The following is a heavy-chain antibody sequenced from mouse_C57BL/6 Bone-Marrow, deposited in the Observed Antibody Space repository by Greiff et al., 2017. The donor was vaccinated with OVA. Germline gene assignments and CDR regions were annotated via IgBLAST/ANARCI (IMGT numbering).Heavy chain of an antibody. V-gene: IGHV1-82*01. CDR2: IYPGDGDT. CDR1: GYAFSSSW. D-gene: IGHD1-1*01. CDR3: ARPVYGSSPYCDY. J-gene: IGHJ2*01. Sequence: QVQLQQSGPELVKPGASVKISCKASGYAFSSSWMNWVKQRPGKGLEWIGRIYPGDGDTNYNGKFKGKATLTADKSSSTAYMQLSSLTSEDSAVYFCARPVYGSSPYCDYGGQGTTLTVSS.